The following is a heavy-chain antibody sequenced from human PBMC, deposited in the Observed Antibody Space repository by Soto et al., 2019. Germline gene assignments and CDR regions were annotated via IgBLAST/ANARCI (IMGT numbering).Heavy chain of an antibody. CDR2: INHSGST. CDR3: ARFSSLRSGYFDY. V-gene: IGHV4-34*01. Sequence: QVQLQQWGAGLLKPSETLSLTCAVYGGSFSGYYWSWIRQPPGKGLEWIGEINHSGSTNYNPSLKSRVTISVDTSKHQFSLKLSSVTAADTAVYYCARFSSLRSGYFDYWGQGTLVTVS. D-gene: IGHD3-10*01. J-gene: IGHJ4*02. CDR1: GGSFSGYY.